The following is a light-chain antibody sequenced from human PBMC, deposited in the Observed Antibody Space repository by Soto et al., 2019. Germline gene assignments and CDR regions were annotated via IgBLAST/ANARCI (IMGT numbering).Light chain of an antibody. CDR3: SSYAGSINWV. Sequence: QSVLTQPPSASGSPGQSVTISCTGTSSDVGRYNYVSWYQQHPGKAPKLMISEVYKRPSGVPDRFSGSKSGNTASLTVSGLQAEDEADYYCSSYAGSINWVFGGGTKLTVL. J-gene: IGLJ3*02. CDR1: SSDVGRYNY. CDR2: EVY. V-gene: IGLV2-8*01.